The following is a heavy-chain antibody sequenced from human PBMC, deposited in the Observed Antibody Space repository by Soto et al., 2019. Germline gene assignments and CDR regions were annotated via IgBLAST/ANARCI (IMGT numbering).Heavy chain of an antibody. CDR3: ARELPQRQGRNMDV. V-gene: IGHV4-31*03. J-gene: IGHJ6*02. CDR1: GGSMTTGDQY. CDR2: INHRGSL. Sequence: SETLSLTCTVTGGSMTTGDQYWTWIRHRPGEGLEWFGYINHRGSLYYNPSLESRVSMSVDTSKNQFSLNLSSVTAADTAVDYCARELPQRQGRNMDVCRQGTTVTVSS. D-gene: IGHD1-1*01.